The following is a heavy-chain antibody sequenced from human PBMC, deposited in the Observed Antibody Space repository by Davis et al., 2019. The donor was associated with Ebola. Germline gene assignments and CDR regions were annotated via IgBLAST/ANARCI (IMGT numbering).Heavy chain of an antibody. Sequence: GGSLRLSCAASGFTFSSYSMNWVRQAPGKGLEWVAVIWYDGSNKYYADSVKGRFTISRDNSKNTLYLQMNSLRAEDTAVYYCARAGSIVPPWDYFDYWGQGTLVTVSS. CDR2: IWYDGSNK. J-gene: IGHJ4*02. V-gene: IGHV3-33*08. D-gene: IGHD6-6*01. CDR1: GFTFSSYS. CDR3: ARAGSIVPPWDYFDY.